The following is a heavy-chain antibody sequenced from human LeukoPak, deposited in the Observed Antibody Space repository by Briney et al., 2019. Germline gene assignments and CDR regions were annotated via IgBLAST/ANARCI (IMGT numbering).Heavy chain of an antibody. V-gene: IGHV1-69*06. Sequence: SAKVSCKTSAGTFSRYAISWVRQAPGQGLEWMGRITPMSATPSQTQWIQGRVTITADISTNTVYLDLSSLRSEDTALYFCAGDPPGTPVGFDIWGQGTMVTVSS. J-gene: IGHJ3*02. CDR1: AGTFSRYA. CDR2: ITPMSATP. D-gene: IGHD3-10*01. CDR3: AGDPPGTPVGFDI.